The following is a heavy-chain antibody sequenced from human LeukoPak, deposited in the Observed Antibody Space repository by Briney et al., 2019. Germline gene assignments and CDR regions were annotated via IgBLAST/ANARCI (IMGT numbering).Heavy chain of an antibody. CDR3: ARGAAGTGAADY. D-gene: IGHD6-13*01. CDR1: GDSMSDYF. J-gene: IGHJ4*02. CDR2: THYSGST. Sequence: SETLSLTCTVSGDSMSDYFWTWIRQPPGKGLEWIGYTHYSGSTKYNPSLKSRLTMSLDTSKNQFSLRLSSVTAADTAVYFCARGAAGTGAADYWGQGTLVTVSS. V-gene: IGHV4-59*01.